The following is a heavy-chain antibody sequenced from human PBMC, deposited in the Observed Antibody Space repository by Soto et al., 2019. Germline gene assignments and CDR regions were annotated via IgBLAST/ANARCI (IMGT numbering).Heavy chain of an antibody. V-gene: IGHV5-51*01. D-gene: IGHD6-13*01. CDR2: IYPGDSDT. J-gene: IGHJ4*02. Sequence: GESLKISCKGSGYSFTSYWIGWVRQRPGKGLEWMGIIYPGDSDTRYSPSFQGQVTISADKSISTAYLQWSSLKASDTAMYYCARDIAAAGRGFDYWGQGTLVTVSS. CDR1: GYSFTSYW. CDR3: ARDIAAAGRGFDY.